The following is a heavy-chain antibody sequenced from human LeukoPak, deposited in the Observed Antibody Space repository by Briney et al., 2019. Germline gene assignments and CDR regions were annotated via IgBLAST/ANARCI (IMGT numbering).Heavy chain of an antibody. CDR2: IYYTGNT. V-gene: IGHV4-39*01. D-gene: IGHD3/OR15-3a*01. Sequence: SETLSLTCTVSGVSISSSNSYWGWIRQPPGKGLEWIGSIYYTGNTYYNASLKSRVSVSIDTSKNQISLRLTSVTATDTAIYYCARQTGSGLFILPGGQGTLVTVSS. CDR3: ARQTGSGLFILP. J-gene: IGHJ4*02. CDR1: GVSISSSNSY.